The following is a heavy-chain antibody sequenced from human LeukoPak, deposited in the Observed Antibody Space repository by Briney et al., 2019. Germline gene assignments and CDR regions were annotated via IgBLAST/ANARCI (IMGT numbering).Heavy chain of an antibody. CDR3: ARGGYYYILTDFWPFDY. J-gene: IGHJ4*02. D-gene: IGHD3-9*01. V-gene: IGHV4-34*01. Sequence: SETLSLTCAVYGGSFSGYSWSWLRQSPGKGLEWIGEIDHTGRTKYNPSLESRVTISVDTSKNQFSLKLTSVPAADTAVYYCARGGYYYILTDFWPFDYWGQGTLVTVSS. CDR1: GGSFSGYS. CDR2: IDHTGRT.